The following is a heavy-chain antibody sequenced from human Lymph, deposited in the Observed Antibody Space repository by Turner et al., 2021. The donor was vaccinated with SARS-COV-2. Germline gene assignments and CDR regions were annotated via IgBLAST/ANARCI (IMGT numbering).Heavy chain of an antibody. V-gene: IGHV3-21*01. CDR2: ITFTSSYI. CDR3: ARRPPDFPYYFDY. Sequence: EVQLVESGGGLVKPGGSLRLSCAASGFTFSSYSMNWVRQAPGKGLEWVSSITFTSSYIYYADSVKGRFTISRDNAKNSLYLQMNSLRAEDTAVYYCARRPPDFPYYFDYWGQGTLVTVSS. D-gene: IGHD2-21*02. CDR1: GFTFSSYS. J-gene: IGHJ4*02.